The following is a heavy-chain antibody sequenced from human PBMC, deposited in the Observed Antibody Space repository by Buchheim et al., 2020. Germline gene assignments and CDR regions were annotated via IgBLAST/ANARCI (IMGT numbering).Heavy chain of an antibody. CDR1: GFIFSSYS. J-gene: IGHJ4*02. V-gene: IGHV3-48*01. CDR3: ARGVPHYDSSGYYQFDY. D-gene: IGHD3-22*01. Sequence: EVQLVESGGGLIQPGGSLRLSCAASGFIFSSYSMNWVRQAPGKGLEWVLYISSSSSAVYYADSVKGRFTISRDNAKNSLYPQMNSLRVEDTAVYYCARGVPHYDSSGYYQFDYWGQGTL. CDR2: ISSSSSAV.